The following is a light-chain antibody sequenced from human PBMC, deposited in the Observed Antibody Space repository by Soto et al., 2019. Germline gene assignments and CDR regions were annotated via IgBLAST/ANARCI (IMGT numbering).Light chain of an antibody. V-gene: IGLV2-14*01. CDR2: EVS. CDR1: NSDVGDWNY. Sequence: QSVLTQPASVSGAPGQSITISCTGTNSDVGDWNYVSWYQQHPGKAPRVMIYEVSNRPSGVSDRFSGSKSANTASLTISGLQPDDEADYFCGSYTSSTTLLVFGGGTKFTVL. CDR3: GSYTSSTTLLV. J-gene: IGLJ1*01.